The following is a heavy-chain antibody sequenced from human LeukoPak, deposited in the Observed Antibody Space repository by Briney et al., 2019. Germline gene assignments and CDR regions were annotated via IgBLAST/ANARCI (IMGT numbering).Heavy chain of an antibody. CDR3: ARDSGPHYDYVWGSYSSGSDNAFDI. D-gene: IGHD3-16*01. CDR1: GYTFTKYY. J-gene: IGHJ3*02. Sequence: ASVKVSCKASGYTFTKYYIHWVRQAPGQGLKWMGVINPSGGSTSYAQKFQGRVTMTRDTSTSTVYMELSRLRSGDTAVYYCARDSGPHYDYVWGSYSSGSDNAFDIWGQGTVVTVSS. V-gene: IGHV1-46*01. CDR2: INPSGGST.